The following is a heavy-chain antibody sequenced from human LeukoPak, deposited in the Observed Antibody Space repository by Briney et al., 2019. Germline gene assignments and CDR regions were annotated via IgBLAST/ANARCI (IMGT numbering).Heavy chain of an antibody. CDR1: GFTFDDHA. CDR2: ITATSGST. V-gene: IGHV3-23*01. CDR3: VRSSSPMALNCFDF. Sequence: GGSLRLSCAGSGFTFDDHALAWVRQTPRTGLEWVSTITATSGSTYYADSVRGRFTISRDNSRNTLYLQMTNLRADDTAIYYCVRSSSPMALNCFDFWGQGALVPVSS. J-gene: IGHJ4*02. D-gene: IGHD3-10*01.